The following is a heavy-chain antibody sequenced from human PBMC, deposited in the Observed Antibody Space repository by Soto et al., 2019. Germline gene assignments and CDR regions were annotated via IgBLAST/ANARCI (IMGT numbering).Heavy chain of an antibody. CDR3: AGSRYCISTSCRPSSFGCYDYGMEV. J-gene: IGHJ6*02. CDR1: GGTFSSYA. Sequence: QVQLGQSGAEVNKPGSSVKVSCKASGGTFSSYAISWVRQAPEQGLGWMGGIIPIFGPANYAQKCQGRVMITADDSTSIALMDTRRLGSEDPAVDYCAGSRYCISTSCRPSSFGCYDYGMEVWGQRNTVTLSS. CDR2: IIPIFGPA. D-gene: IGHD2-2*01. V-gene: IGHV1-69*12.